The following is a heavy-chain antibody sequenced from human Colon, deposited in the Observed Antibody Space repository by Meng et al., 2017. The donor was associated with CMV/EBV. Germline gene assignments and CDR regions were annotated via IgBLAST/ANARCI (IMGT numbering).Heavy chain of an antibody. D-gene: IGHD2-15*01. CDR2: INTNTGNP. J-gene: IGHJ4*02. Sequence: TFSSYAINWVRQAPGHGIEWMGWINTNTGNPTNAQGFTGRFVFSLDTSVSTAYLQISSLKAEDTAVYYCARGGSCSGGTCYFSVPFDYWGQGTLVTVSS. CDR3: ARGGSCSGGTCYFSVPFDY. V-gene: IGHV7-4-1*02. CDR1: TFSSYA.